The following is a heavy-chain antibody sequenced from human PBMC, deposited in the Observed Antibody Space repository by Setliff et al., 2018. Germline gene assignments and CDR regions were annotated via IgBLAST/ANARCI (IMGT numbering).Heavy chain of an antibody. Sequence: GESLRLSCAASGFTFSSYTMNWVRQAPGKGLEWVTAISSSSTYIFYADSVKGRFTISRDNARNALYLQMNSLRAEDTAVYFCAREHPPGAFSYMDVWGKGTTVTVSS. V-gene: IGHV3-21*01. CDR2: ISSSSTYI. CDR1: GFTFSSYT. CDR3: AREHPPGAFSYMDV. J-gene: IGHJ6*03.